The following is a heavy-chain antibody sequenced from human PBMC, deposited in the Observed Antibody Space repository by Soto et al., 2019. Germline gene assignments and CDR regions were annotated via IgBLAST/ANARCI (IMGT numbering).Heavy chain of an antibody. CDR2: ISYDGSNK. J-gene: IGHJ4*02. V-gene: IGHV3-30-3*02. D-gene: IGHD3-22*01. CDR3: AKSPAYYYDSSGYYYAY. Sequence: VGSLRLSCAASGFTCSSYAMHWVRQAPGKGLEWVAVISYDGSNKYYADSVKGRFTISRDNSKNTLYLQMNSLRAEDTAVYYCAKSPAYYYDSSGYYYAYWGQGTLVTVSS. CDR1: GFTCSSYA.